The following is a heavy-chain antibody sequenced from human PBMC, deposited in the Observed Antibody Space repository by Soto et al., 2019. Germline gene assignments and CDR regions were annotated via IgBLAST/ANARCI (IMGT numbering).Heavy chain of an antibody. CDR1: GFTFSSYD. J-gene: IGHJ6*02. V-gene: IGHV3-13*01. D-gene: IGHD2-8*01. CDR2: IGTAGDT. CDR3: ARAPKYDPLSYYYGMDV. Sequence: PGGSLRLSCAASGFTFSSYDMHWVRQATGKGLEWVSAIGTAGDTYYPGSVKGRFTISRENAKNSLYLQMNSLRAEDTAVYYCARAPKYDPLSYYYGMDVWGQGTTVTVSS.